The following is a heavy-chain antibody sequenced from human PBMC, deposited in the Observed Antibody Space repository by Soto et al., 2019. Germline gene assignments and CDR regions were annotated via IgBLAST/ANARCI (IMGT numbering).Heavy chain of an antibody. D-gene: IGHD3-22*01. CDR1: GGTFSSYA. Sequence: QVQLVQSGAEVKKPGSSVKVSCKASGGTFSSYAISWVRQAPGQGLEWMGGIIPIFGTANYAQKFQGRVTITADKYTSTASMELSSLRSEDTAVYYCATSTYYYDSSGYYLVGEFDYWGQGTLVTVSS. CDR2: IIPIFGTA. J-gene: IGHJ4*02. V-gene: IGHV1-69*06. CDR3: ATSTYYYDSSGYYLVGEFDY.